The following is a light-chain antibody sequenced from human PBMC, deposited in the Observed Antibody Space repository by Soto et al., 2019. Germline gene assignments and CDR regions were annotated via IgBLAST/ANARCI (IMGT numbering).Light chain of an antibody. CDR1: QXISSNY. J-gene: IGKJ2*01. CDR3: QQYGSSGYT. V-gene: IGKV3-20*01. Sequence: IVLTQSPGTLSLXPXEXXTXSXRXSQXISSNYVAWYQQKPGQAPRLLIYGASSRATGVPDRFSGSGSGTDFTLTISRLEPEDFAVYYCQQYGSSGYTFGQGTKLEIK. CDR2: GAS.